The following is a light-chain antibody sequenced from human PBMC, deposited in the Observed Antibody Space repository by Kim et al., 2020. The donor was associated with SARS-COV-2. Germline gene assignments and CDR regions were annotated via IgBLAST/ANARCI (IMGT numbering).Light chain of an antibody. J-gene: IGKJ5*01. CDR1: QTVWTS. CDR2: TAS. CDR3: QQRTSWPIT. V-gene: IGKV3-11*01. Sequence: EIVLTQSPATLSLSPGETATLSCRASQTVWTSLAWFQHKPGQAPRFLIYTASNRATGIPARFSGSGSGTDFTLTISSLEPEDFAVYYCQQRTSWPITVGQGTRLEIK.